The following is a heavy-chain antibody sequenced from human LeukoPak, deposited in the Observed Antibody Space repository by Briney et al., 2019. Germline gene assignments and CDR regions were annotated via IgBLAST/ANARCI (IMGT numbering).Heavy chain of an antibody. J-gene: IGHJ6*03. Sequence: SETLSLTCTVSGGSISSSYWTSIRQPPGKGLEWIGYINYSGSTNYNPSLKSRVTIFLDMSKNEISLDLSSLTAADTAVYYCARATNDGWSGHYTGGYYYMDGWGKGTTVTVSS. CDR2: INYSGST. D-gene: IGHD3-3*01. V-gene: IGHV4-59*01. CDR1: GGSISSSY. CDR3: ARATNDGWSGHYTGGYYYMDG.